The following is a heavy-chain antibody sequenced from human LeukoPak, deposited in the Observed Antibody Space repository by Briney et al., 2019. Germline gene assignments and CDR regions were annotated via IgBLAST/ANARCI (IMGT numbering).Heavy chain of an antibody. D-gene: IGHD3-22*01. Sequence: GRSLRLSCAASGFNFFTYGMHWVRQAPGKGLEWVAVIWYDGSNKYYADSVKGRFTISRDNSQSTLYLQMNSLRAEDTAVYYCARARNNYDSSGYSALDYWGQGTLVTVSS. CDR2: IWYDGSNK. CDR1: GFNFFTYG. J-gene: IGHJ4*02. CDR3: ARARNNYDSSGYSALDY. V-gene: IGHV3-33*01.